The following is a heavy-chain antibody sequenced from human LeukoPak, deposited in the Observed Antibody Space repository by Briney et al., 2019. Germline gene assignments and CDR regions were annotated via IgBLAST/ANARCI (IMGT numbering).Heavy chain of an antibody. Sequence: ASETLSLTCTVSGGSISTYYWSWIRQPPGKGLEWIGYIYYSGSTNFNPSLKSRVTMSVDTSKNQFSLNLNSVTAADTAVYYCARMRDWFDPWGQGTLVTVSS. CDR1: GGSISTYY. J-gene: IGHJ5*02. CDR2: IYYSGST. CDR3: ARMRDWFDP. V-gene: IGHV4-59*01.